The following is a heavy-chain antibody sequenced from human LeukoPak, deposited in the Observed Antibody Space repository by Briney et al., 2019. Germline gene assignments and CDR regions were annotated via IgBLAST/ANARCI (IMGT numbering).Heavy chain of an antibody. CDR2: IFDSGSI. D-gene: IGHD3-10*01. CDR1: GGSVSSYY. V-gene: IGHV4-59*02. J-gene: IGHJ4*02. CDR3: ARGWPVRGVTTLGY. Sequence: SETLSLTCTVSGGSVSSYYWSWIRQPPGKGLEWIGYIFDSGSITYTPSLKSRVTISVDTCNNQFSPKLSSVTAADTAVYYCARGWPVRGVTTLGYWGQGTLVTVS.